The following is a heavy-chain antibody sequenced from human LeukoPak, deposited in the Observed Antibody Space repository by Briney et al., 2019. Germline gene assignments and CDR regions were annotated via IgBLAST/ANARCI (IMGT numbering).Heavy chain of an antibody. Sequence: SETLSLTCAVYGGSFSGYYWSWIRQPPGKGLEWIGEINHSGSTNYNPSLKSRVTISVDTSKNQFSLKLSSVTAADTAVYYCARLGLGWQSQSYMDVWGKGTTVTISS. CDR1: GGSFSGYY. CDR3: ARLGLGWQSQSYMDV. V-gene: IGHV4-34*01. CDR2: INHSGST. D-gene: IGHD2-21*01. J-gene: IGHJ6*03.